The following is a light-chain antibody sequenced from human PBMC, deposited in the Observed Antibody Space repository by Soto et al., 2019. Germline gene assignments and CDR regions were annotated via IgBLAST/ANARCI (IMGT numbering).Light chain of an antibody. V-gene: IGLV1-47*01. CDR2: RNN. J-gene: IGLJ3*02. CDR3: APCDDSLSGRV. Sequence: QSVLTQPPSASGTPGQRVTISCSGSSSNIGSNYVYWYHQLPGTAPKLLIYRNNQRPSGVPDRFSGSKSGTSASLAISGLRSEDEADYYCAPCDDSLSGRVFGGGTKVTVL. CDR1: SSNIGSNY.